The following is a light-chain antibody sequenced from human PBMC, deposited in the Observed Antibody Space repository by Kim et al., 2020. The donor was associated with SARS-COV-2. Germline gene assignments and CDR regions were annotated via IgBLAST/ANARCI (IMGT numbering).Light chain of an antibody. V-gene: IGKV3-20*01. J-gene: IGKJ1*01. Sequence: SAGGTATLSSRTTQSVSSIYLAWYQQKPGPAPRLLIYGASSSATGIPDRCSGSGSGTDFTLTSSRLEPEDFAVYYCQQYGSSPWTFGQGTKVDIK. CDR3: QQYGSSPWT. CDR1: QSVSSIY. CDR2: GAS.